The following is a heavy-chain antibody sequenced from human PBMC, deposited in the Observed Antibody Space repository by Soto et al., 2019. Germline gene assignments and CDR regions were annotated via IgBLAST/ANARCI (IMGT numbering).Heavy chain of an antibody. CDR3: TRRSHGGSFTGSPDY. CDR2: IYPGDSTT. V-gene: IGHV5-51*01. Sequence: GESLKISCWGSGYNFPNYWIGWVRQIPGKGLEWMGFIYPGDSTTRYSPSFEGQVTISADKSINTAYLYWNSLEASDTAMYYCTRRSHGGSFTGSPDYWGQGTLVTVSS. CDR1: GYNFPNYW. D-gene: IGHD1-26*01. J-gene: IGHJ4*02.